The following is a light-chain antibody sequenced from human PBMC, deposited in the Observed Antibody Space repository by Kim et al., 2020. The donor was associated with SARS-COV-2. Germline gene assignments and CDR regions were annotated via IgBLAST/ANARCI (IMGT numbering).Light chain of an antibody. CDR1: SGYSNYK. CDR3: GADHGSGSNFVHVV. CDR2: VGTGGIVG. Sequence: TLSSGYSNYKVDWYQQRPGKGPRFVMRVGTGGIVGSKGDGIPDRFSVLGSGLNRYLTIKNIQEEDESDYHCGADHGSGSNFVHVVFGGGTQLTVL. J-gene: IGLJ2*01. V-gene: IGLV9-49*01.